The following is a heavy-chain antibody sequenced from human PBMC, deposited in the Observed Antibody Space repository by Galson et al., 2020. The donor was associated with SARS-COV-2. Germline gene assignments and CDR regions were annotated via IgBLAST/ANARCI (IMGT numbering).Heavy chain of an antibody. V-gene: IGHV3-30*07. CDR3: ARDLEEWELLFPFDY. CDR2: MSNDGTNA. J-gene: IGHJ4*02. Sequence: GESLKISCAASGFSFSRYAMNWVRQAPGKGLEWVAVMSNDGTNAYYADSVKGRFTISRDNSKNTLYLQMNSLRAEDTAVYYCARDLEEWELLFPFDYWGQGTLLTVSS. CDR1: GFSFSRYA. D-gene: IGHD1-26*01.